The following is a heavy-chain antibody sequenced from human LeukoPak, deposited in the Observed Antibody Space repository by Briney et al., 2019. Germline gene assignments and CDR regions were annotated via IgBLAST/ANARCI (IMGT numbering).Heavy chain of an antibody. Sequence: PGGSLRLSCAASGFTFSSYAMHWVRQAPGKGLEWVAVISYDGSNKYYADSVKGRFTISRDNSKNTLYLQMNSLRAEDTAVYYCARDPRGYSYGYPRFDYWGQGTLVTVSS. CDR3: ARDPRGYSYGYPRFDY. D-gene: IGHD5-18*01. V-gene: IGHV3-30-3*01. CDR2: ISYDGSNK. CDR1: GFTFSSYA. J-gene: IGHJ4*02.